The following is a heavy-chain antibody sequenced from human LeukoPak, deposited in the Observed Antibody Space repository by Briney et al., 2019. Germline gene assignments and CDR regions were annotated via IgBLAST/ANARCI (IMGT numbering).Heavy chain of an antibody. J-gene: IGHJ4*02. CDR2: INPNSGGT. Sequence: ASVKVSCKASGYTFTGYYMHWVRQAPGQGLEWMGWINPNSGGTNYAQKFQGRVTMTRDTSISAAYMELSRLRSDDTAVYYCARVGLIGGGWPNFDYWGQGTLVTVSS. CDR1: GYTFTGYY. V-gene: IGHV1-2*02. CDR3: ARVGLIGGGWPNFDY. D-gene: IGHD2-15*01.